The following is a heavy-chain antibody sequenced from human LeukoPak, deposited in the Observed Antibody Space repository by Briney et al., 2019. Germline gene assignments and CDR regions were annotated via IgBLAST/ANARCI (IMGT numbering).Heavy chain of an antibody. D-gene: IGHD6-6*01. CDR1: GFTFSSYA. CDR3: AKPFYSSSFGDAFDI. V-gene: IGHV3-23*01. CDR2: ISGSGGST. Sequence: GGSLRLSCAASGFTFSSYAMSWVRQAPGKGLEWASAISGSGGSTYYADSVKGRFTISRDNSKNTLYLQMNSLRAEDTAVYYCAKPFYSSSFGDAFDIWGQGTMVTVSS. J-gene: IGHJ3*02.